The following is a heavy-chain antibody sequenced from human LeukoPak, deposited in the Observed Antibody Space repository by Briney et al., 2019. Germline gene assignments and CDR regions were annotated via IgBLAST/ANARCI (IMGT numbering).Heavy chain of an antibody. CDR2: MSYDGSNI. D-gene: IGHD6-19*01. CDR3: ARVYSSGWSLPFEY. J-gene: IGHJ4*02. V-gene: IGHV3-30-3*01. Sequence: GGSLRLSCAASGFTFSSYAMHWVRQAPGKGLEWVAVMSYDGSNIYYADSVKGRFTISRDNSKNTLYLQMSSLRAEDTAIYYCARVYSSGWSLPFEYWGQGTLVTVSS. CDR1: GFTFSSYA.